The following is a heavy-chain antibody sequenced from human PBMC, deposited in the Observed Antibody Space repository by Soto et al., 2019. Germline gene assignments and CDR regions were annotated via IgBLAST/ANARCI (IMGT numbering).Heavy chain of an antibody. Sequence: PGGSLRLSCAASGFTFSSYGMHWVRQAPGKGLEWASVICGSGGNTYYADSVKGRFTISRDNSKNTLYLQMNSLRAEDTAVYYCAKRGIAAADYWGQGTLVTVSS. V-gene: IGHV3-23*01. CDR1: GFTFSSYG. CDR3: AKRGIAAADY. D-gene: IGHD6-13*01. CDR2: ICGSGGNT. J-gene: IGHJ4*02.